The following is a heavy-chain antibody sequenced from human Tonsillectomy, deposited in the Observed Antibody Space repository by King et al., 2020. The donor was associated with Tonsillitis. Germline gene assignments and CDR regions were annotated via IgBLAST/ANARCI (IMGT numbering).Heavy chain of an antibody. CDR3: ARSDVRSGSFTDY. V-gene: IGHV1-18*01. D-gene: IGHD3-3*01. J-gene: IGHJ4*02. Sequence: QLVHSGDEVKKPGASLKVACKVSCYAFTSYGDSWVLLAPVQGLTCRGGNSSYNCDTNYAPKLPGRVPMTTATSTNTAYMELRSLRSDDTALYYCARSDVRSGSFTDYWGQGTLVTVSS. CDR1: CYAFTSYG. CDR2: NSSYNCDT.